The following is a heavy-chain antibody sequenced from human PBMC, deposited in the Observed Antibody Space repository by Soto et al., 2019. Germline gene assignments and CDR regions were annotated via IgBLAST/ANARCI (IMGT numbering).Heavy chain of an antibody. V-gene: IGHV3-33*01. J-gene: IGHJ4*02. CDR3: ARVWGSYRYTAPDY. CDR2: IWYDGSNK. CDR1: GFTFSSYG. D-gene: IGHD3-16*02. Sequence: GGSLRLSCAASGFTFSSYGMHWVRQAPGKGLEWVAVIWYDGSNKYYADSVKGRFTISRDNSKNTLYLQMNSLRAEDTAVYYCARVWGSYRYTAPDYWGQGTLVTVSS.